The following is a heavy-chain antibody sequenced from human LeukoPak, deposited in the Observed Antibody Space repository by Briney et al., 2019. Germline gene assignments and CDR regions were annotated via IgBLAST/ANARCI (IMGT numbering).Heavy chain of an antibody. V-gene: IGHV4-39*01. J-gene: IGHJ4*02. CDR3: ASYKMFYYDSSGYYYGFDY. Sequence: SETLSLTCTVSGGFISSSSYYWGWIRQPPGKGLEWIGSIFYTGSTYNNPSLKSRVSISIDTSKNQFALKLSSVTAADTAVYYCASYKMFYYDSSGYYYGFDYWGRGTLVTVSS. CDR2: IFYTGST. D-gene: IGHD3-22*01. CDR1: GGFISSSSYY.